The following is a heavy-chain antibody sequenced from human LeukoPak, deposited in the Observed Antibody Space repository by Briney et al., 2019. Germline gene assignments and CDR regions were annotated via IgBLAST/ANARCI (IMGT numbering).Heavy chain of an antibody. Sequence: EASVKVSCKASGGTFSSYAISWVRQAPGQGLEWMGGIIPIFGTANYAQKFQGRVTITADKSTSTAYMELSSLRSEDTAVYYCATEDPRQWLDGGYYFDYWGQGTLVTVSS. D-gene: IGHD6-19*01. V-gene: IGHV1-69*06. CDR2: IIPIFGTA. J-gene: IGHJ4*02. CDR3: ATEDPRQWLDGGYYFDY. CDR1: GGTFSSYA.